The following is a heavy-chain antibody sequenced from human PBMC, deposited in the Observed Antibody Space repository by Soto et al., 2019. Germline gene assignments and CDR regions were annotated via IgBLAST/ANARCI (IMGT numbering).Heavy chain of an antibody. V-gene: IGHV3-23*01. J-gene: IGHJ3*02. Sequence: EVQLLESGGGLVQPGGSLRLSCAASGFTFSTYAMSWVRQAPGKGLEWVSGISGSGGVTYYAHSVEGRFTISRDNSKNTLYLQMNNLRVEDTVLYYCAKDYSGWPRGAFDIWGQGTMVTVSS. D-gene: IGHD6-25*01. CDR1: GFTFSTYA. CDR3: AKDYSGWPRGAFDI. CDR2: ISGSGGVT.